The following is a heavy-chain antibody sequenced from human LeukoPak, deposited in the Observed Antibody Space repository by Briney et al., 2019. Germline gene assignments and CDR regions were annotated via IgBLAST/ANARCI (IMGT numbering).Heavy chain of an antibody. V-gene: IGHV1-2*04. Sequence: ASVKVSCKASGYTFTGYYMHWVRQAPGQGFEWMGWINPNSGGTNYAQKFQGWVTMTRDTSISTAYMELSRLRSDDTAVYYCARISDHGGHAFDIWGQGTMVTVSS. CDR2: INPNSGGT. D-gene: IGHD2-15*01. CDR1: GYTFTGYY. CDR3: ARISDHGGHAFDI. J-gene: IGHJ3*02.